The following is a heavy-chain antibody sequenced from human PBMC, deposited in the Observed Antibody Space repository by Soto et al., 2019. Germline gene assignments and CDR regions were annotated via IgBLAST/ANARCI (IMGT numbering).Heavy chain of an antibody. CDR3: ATYYYGSGSYSETALHYYGMDV. J-gene: IGHJ6*02. CDR2: IDPNDSYT. V-gene: IGHV5-10-1*01. Sequence: GESLKISCKVSGYTFTTYWSGWVRQMPGKGLEWMGIIDPNDSYTNYSPSFQGHVTISADKSISTAYLQWSSLKASDTAMYYCATYYYGSGSYSETALHYYGMDVWGQGTTVTVSS. CDR1: GYTFTTYW. D-gene: IGHD3-10*01.